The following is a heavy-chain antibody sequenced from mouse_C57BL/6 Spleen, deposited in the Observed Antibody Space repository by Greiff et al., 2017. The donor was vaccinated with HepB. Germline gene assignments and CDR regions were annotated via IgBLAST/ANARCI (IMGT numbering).Heavy chain of an antibody. D-gene: IGHD2-3*01. CDR1: GFTFSNYW. Sequence: EVQGVESGGGLVQPGGSMKLSCVASGFTFSNYWMNWVRQSPEKGLEWVAQIRLKSDNYATHYAKSVKGRFTISRDDSKSSVYLQMNNLRAEDTGIYYCTARDGYYGAYWGQGTLVTVSA. V-gene: IGHV6-3*01. J-gene: IGHJ3*01. CDR3: TARDGYYGAY. CDR2: IRLKSDNYAT.